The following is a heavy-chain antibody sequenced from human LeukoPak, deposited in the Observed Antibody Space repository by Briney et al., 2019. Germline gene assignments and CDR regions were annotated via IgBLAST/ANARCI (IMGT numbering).Heavy chain of an antibody. CDR2: IRYDGSNK. J-gene: IGHJ4*02. CDR3: AREIAVAGDY. V-gene: IGHV3-30*02. D-gene: IGHD6-19*01. Sequence: PGGSLRLSCAASGFTFSSYGMHWVRQAPGKGLERVAFIRYDGSNKYYADSVKGRFTISRDNSKNTLYLQMNSLRAEDTAVYYCAREIAVAGDYWGQGTLVTVSS. CDR1: GFTFSSYG.